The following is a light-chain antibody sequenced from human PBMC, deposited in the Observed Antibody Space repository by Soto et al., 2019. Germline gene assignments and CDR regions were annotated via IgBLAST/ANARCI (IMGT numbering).Light chain of an antibody. CDR1: SCNIGAGYD. V-gene: IGLV1-40*01. CDR2: GNS. J-gene: IGLJ3*02. Sequence: QSVLTQPPSVSGAPGQRVTISCTGTSCNIGAGYDVHWYQQLPGTAPKLLIYGNSNRPSGVPDRFSGSKSGTSASLAITGLQDEDEADYYCQSYDSRLSGSVFGGGTKLTVL. CDR3: QSYDSRLSGSV.